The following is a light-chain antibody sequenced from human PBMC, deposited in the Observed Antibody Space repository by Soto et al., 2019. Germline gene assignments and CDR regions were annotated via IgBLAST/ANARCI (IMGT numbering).Light chain of an antibody. V-gene: IGLV2-23*02. CDR1: SSDVGRYNL. Sequence: QSVLPQPASVSGSPGQSITISCTGGSSDVGRYNLVSWYQQHPGKAPKLMIYEVIKRPSGVSNRFSGSKSGNTASLTISGLQSEDEADYYCSTYAGSRHWLFGGGTKLTVL. CDR2: EVI. CDR3: STYAGSRHWL. J-gene: IGLJ3*02.